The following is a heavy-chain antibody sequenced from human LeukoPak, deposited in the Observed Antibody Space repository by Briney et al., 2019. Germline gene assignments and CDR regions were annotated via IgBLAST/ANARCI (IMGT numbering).Heavy chain of an antibody. D-gene: IGHD5-18*01. V-gene: IGHV4-34*01. CDR1: GGSFSGYY. Sequence: SETLSLTCAVYGGSFSGYYWSWIRQPPGKGLEWIGEINHSGSTNYNPSLKSRVTISVDTSKNQFSLKLSSVTAADTAVYYCAKPSKLWLRLSAFDIWGQGTMVTVSS. CDR3: AKPSKLWLRLSAFDI. CDR2: INHSGST. J-gene: IGHJ3*02.